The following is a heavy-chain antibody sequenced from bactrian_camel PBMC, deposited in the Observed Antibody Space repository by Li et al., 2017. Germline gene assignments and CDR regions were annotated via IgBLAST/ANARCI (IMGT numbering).Heavy chain of an antibody. CDR3: AAAKGLPDLLRGGYLSARSYNY. CDR1: GYTYGSYL. V-gene: IGHV3S40*01. J-gene: IGHJ4*01. Sequence: VQLVESGGGSVQAGGSLRLSCAGSGYTYGSYLMGWFRQAPGKEREGVAVISRGGGGTYYADSVKGRFTISRDSAKNTVYLQMNSLKPEDTAIYYCAAAKGLPDLLRGGYLSARSYNYWGRGTQVTVS. D-gene: IGHD3*01. CDR2: ISRGGGGT.